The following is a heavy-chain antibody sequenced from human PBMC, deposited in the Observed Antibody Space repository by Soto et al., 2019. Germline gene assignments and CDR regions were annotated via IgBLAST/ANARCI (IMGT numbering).Heavy chain of an antibody. V-gene: IGHV3-33*01. D-gene: IGHD4-17*01. J-gene: IGHJ4*02. CDR2: IWYDGSNK. CDR3: ARDLHTVEGADS. CDR1: GFTFSTYG. Sequence: QVQRVEWGGGVVQPGRSLRLSCAASGFTFSTYGMHWVRQAQGKGLSWVAVIWYDGSNKYYADSVKGRFTISRDNSKDTLYLQMNSLRAEDTSVYFCARDLHTVEGADSWGQGTLVTVSS.